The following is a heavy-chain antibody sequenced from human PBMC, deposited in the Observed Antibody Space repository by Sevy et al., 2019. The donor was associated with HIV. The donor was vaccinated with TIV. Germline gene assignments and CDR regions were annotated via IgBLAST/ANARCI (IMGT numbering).Heavy chain of an antibody. V-gene: IGHV3-23*01. Sequence: GGSLRLSCAASGFTFSSYAMSWVRQAPGKGLEWVSAISGSGGSTYYADSVKGRFTISRDNSKNTLYLQMNSLRAEDTAVYYCAKDSGTGYSGYDYLELYYYMDVWGKGTKVTVSS. CDR1: GFTFSSYA. CDR3: AKDSGTGYSGYDYLELYYYMDV. J-gene: IGHJ6*03. D-gene: IGHD5-12*01. CDR2: ISGSGGST.